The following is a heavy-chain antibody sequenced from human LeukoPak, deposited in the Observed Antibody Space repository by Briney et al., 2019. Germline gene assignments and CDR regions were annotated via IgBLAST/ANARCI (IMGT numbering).Heavy chain of an antibody. Sequence: PGGSLRLSCAASGFTFSRSWMHWVRQAPGEGLVWVSRITGDGSTTIYADSVEGRFTISRDNAKNMVYLQLNSLRTEDTAVYYCARDNDYKIDYWGQGTLLTVSS. D-gene: IGHD4-11*01. CDR1: GFTFSRSW. J-gene: IGHJ4*02. CDR2: ITGDGSTT. CDR3: ARDNDYKIDY. V-gene: IGHV3-74*01.